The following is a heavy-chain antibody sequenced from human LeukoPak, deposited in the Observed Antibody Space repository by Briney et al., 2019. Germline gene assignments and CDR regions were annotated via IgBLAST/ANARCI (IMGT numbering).Heavy chain of an antibody. V-gene: IGHV3-7*01. D-gene: IGHD4-17*01. CDR1: GFTFSSYW. CDR2: IKQDGSEK. Sequence: GGSLRLSCAASGFTFSSYWMSWVRQAPGKGLEWVANIKQDGSEKYYVDSVKGRFTISRDSAKNSLYLQMNSLRAEDTAVYYCAGLATVTTFYYFDYWGQGTLVTVSS. CDR3: AGLATVTTFYYFDY. J-gene: IGHJ4*02.